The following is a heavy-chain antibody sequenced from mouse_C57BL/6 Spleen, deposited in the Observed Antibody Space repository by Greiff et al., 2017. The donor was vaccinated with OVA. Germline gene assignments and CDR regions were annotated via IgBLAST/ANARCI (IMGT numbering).Heavy chain of an antibody. Sequence: VKLQQSGAELVRPGTSVKVSCKASGYAFTNYLIEWVKQRPGQGLEWIGVINPGSGGTNYNEKFKGKATLTADKSSSTAYMQLSSLTSEDSAVYFCARNGLGVDYWGQGTSVTVSS. J-gene: IGHJ4*01. D-gene: IGHD4-1*01. V-gene: IGHV1-54*01. CDR3: ARNGLGVDY. CDR2: INPGSGGT. CDR1: GYAFTNYL.